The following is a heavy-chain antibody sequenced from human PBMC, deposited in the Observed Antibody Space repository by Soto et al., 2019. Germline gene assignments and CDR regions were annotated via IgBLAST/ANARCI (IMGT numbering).Heavy chain of an antibody. CDR3: ARHRGCSSTSRYGNSWFAP. D-gene: IGHD2-2*01. CDR1: GDSISSYY. J-gene: IGHJ5*02. CDR2: VYYSGST. Sequence: SETLSLTCTVSGDSISSYYWGWIRQSPGKGPEWIGYVYYSGSTNYNPSLKSRVTISVDTSKNQFSLKLSSVAAADTAVYYCARHRGCSSTSRYGNSWFAPWGQGILVTVSS. V-gene: IGHV4-59*08.